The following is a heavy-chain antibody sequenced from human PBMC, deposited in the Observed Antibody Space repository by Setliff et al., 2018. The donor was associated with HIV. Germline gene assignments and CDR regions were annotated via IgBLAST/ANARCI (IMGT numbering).Heavy chain of an antibody. D-gene: IGHD3-10*01. V-gene: IGHV4-4*07. CDR2: IHTSGDS. CDR3: ARVGVKLLWFGELSRHFDY. Sequence: NPSETLSLTCTVSGGSISGFYWSWIRQSAGKGLEWIGRIHTSGDSDFNPSLKSRVTMSVDTSKNQISLKVNSVTAADTAVYYCARVGVKLLWFGELSRHFDYWGQGTLVTSPQ. J-gene: IGHJ4*02. CDR1: GGSISGFY.